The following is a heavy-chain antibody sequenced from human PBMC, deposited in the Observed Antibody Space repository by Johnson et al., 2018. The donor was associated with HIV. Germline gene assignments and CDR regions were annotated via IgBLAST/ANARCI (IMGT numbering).Heavy chain of an antibody. CDR3: ARTEMITQAFDI. J-gene: IGHJ3*02. V-gene: IGHV3-30-3*01. CDR2: ISYDGSNK. Sequence: QVQLVESGGGVVQPGRSLRLSCAASGFTFSSHGMHWVRQAPGKGLEWVAVISYDGSNKYYADSVKGRFTISRDNSKNTLYLQMNSLRAEDTAVYYCARTEMITQAFDIWGQGTMVTVSS. D-gene: IGHD3-16*01. CDR1: GFTFSSHG.